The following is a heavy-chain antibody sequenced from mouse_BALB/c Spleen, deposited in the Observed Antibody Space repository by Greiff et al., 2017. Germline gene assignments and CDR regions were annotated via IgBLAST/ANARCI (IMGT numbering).Heavy chain of an antibody. D-gene: IGHD2-1*01. V-gene: IGHV1-87*01. Sequence: VQLQQSGAELARPGASVKLSCKASGYTFTSYWMQWVKQRPGQGLEWIGAIYPGDGDTRYTQKFKGKATLTADKSSSTAYMQLSSLASEDSAVYYCARDGNQYYYAMDYWGQGTSVTVSS. CDR2: IYPGDGDT. CDR3: ARDGNQYYYAMDY. J-gene: IGHJ4*01. CDR1: GYTFTSYW.